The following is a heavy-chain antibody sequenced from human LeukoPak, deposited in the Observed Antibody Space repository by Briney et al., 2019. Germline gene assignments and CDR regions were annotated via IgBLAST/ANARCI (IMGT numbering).Heavy chain of an antibody. D-gene: IGHD1-26*01. Sequence: ASETLSLTCIVSGYSISSGYYWGWIRPPPGKGLEWIGTIYRSGSTYSNPSLRGRVTISVDTSKNQFSLKLSSVTAADTAVYYCARTGAGYYYYYMDVWGKGTTVTVSS. CDR3: ARTGAGYYYYYMDV. CDR2: IYRSGST. V-gene: IGHV4-38-2*02. CDR1: GYSISSGYY. J-gene: IGHJ6*03.